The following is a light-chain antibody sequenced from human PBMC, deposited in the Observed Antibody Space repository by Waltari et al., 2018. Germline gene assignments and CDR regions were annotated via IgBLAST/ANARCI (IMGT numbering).Light chain of an antibody. J-gene: IGLJ1*01. CDR3: VGWDGSLRAYV. Sequence: QPVLTQPPSASGTPGQRVTISGSGSSANIGNDTLYWYRQPPGKAPKLLSYNDVQRPSVVPDRFSGSKSGTPASRAIIGLRSEDEADYYCVGWDGSLRAYVFGTGTMLTVL. CDR1: SANIGNDT. V-gene: IGLV1-47*01. CDR2: NDV.